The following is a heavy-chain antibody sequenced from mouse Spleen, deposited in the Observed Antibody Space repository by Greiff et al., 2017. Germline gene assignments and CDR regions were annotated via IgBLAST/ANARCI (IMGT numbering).Heavy chain of an antibody. CDR3: ARWDYYGGSRY. CDR1: GYTFTSYW. J-gene: IGHJ2*01. CDR2: IDPSDNYT. V-gene: IGHV1-50*01. Sequence: VQLQQPGAELVKPGASVKLSCKASGYTFTSYWMQWVKQRPGQGLEWIGEIDPSDNYTNYNQKLKGKATLTVDTSSTTAYMQISSLTSEDSAVYYCARWDYYGGSRYWGQGTTLTVSS. D-gene: IGHD1-1*02.